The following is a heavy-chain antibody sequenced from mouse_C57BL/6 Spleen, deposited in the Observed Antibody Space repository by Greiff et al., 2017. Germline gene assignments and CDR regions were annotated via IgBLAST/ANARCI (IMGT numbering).Heavy chain of an antibody. CDR2: INPGSGGT. V-gene: IGHV1-54*01. D-gene: IGHD4-1*01. J-gene: IGHJ4*01. Sequence: QVQLQQSGAELVRPGTSVKVSCKASGYAFTNSLIEWVKQRPGQGLEWIGVINPGSGGTNYNEKFKGKATLTADKSSSTAYMQLSSLTSEDSAVYFCARRDWDGYAMDYWGQGTSVTVSS. CDR3: ARRDWDGYAMDY. CDR1: GYAFTNSL.